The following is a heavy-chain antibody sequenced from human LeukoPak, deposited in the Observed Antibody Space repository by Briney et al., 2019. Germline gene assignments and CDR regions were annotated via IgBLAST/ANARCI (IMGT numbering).Heavy chain of an antibody. CDR1: GFTFSSYS. Sequence: PGGSLRLSCAASGFTFSSYSMNWVRQAPGKGLEWVSSISSSSSYIYYADSVKGRFTISRDNAKNSLYLQMNSLRAEDTAVYYCARAKPGRYSSGWYAPIPRGLTPFDYWGQGTLVTVSS. V-gene: IGHV3-21*01. J-gene: IGHJ4*02. CDR3: ARAKPGRYSSGWYAPIPRGLTPFDY. D-gene: IGHD6-19*01. CDR2: ISSSSSYI.